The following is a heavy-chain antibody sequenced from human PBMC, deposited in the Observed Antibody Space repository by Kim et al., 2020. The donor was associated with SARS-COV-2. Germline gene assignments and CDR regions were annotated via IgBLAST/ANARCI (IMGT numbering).Heavy chain of an antibody. V-gene: IGHV4-30-2*01. CDR1: GGSISSGGYS. CDR3: ASGSYDFSRRSNYYYM. D-gene: IGHD3-3*01. Sequence: SETLSLTCAVSGGSISSGGYSWSWIRQPPGKGLEWIGYISHSGRTSYHPSLQRRVTLSVDRSENQFSLGVCSVTAADTAVYYCASGSYDFSRRSNYYYM. CDR2: ISHSGRT. J-gene: IGHJ6*03.